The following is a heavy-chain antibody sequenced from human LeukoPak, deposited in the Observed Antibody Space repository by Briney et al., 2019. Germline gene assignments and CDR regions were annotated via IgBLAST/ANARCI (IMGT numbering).Heavy chain of an antibody. V-gene: IGHV4-61*01. CDR3: AGAYGDLSR. CDR2: IYYSGST. J-gene: IGHJ4*02. Sequence: SETLSLTCTVSGGSVSSGSYHWSCIRQPPGKGLEWIGYIYYSGSTNYNPSLKSRVTISIDTSKNQFSLKLRSVTAADTAVYYCAGAYGDLSRWGQGTLVTVSS. CDR1: GGSVSSGSYH. D-gene: IGHD3-10*01.